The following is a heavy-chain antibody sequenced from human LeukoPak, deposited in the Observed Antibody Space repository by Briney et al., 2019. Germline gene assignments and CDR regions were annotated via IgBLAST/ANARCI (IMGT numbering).Heavy chain of an antibody. J-gene: IGHJ5*02. CDR1: GGSFSGYS. CDR2: ISHSGST. D-gene: IGHD2-2*01. CDR3: ASGTLVAPAARRFVNWFDP. Sequence: SETLSLTCAVSGGSFSGYSWSWIRQPPGKGLEWIGEISHSGSTYYNPSLKSRVTISVDRSKNQFSLKLSSVTAADTAVYYCASGTLVAPAARRFVNWFDPWGQGTLVTVSS. V-gene: IGHV4-34*01.